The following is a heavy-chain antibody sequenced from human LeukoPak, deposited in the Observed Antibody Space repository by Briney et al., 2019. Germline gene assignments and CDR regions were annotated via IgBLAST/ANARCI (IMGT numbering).Heavy chain of an antibody. CDR1: GFTFSSYG. Sequence: GGSLRLSCAASGFTFSSYGMHWVRQAPGKGLEWVAFIRYDGSNKYYADSVKGRFTISRDSSKNTLYLQMNSLRAEDTAVYYCAKDRDIVVVPAALVDAFDIWGQGTMVTVSS. CDR3: AKDRDIVVVPAALVDAFDI. J-gene: IGHJ3*02. D-gene: IGHD2-2*01. V-gene: IGHV3-30*02. CDR2: IRYDGSNK.